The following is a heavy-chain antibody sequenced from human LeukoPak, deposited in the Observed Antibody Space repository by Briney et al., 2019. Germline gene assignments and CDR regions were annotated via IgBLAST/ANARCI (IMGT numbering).Heavy chain of an antibody. D-gene: IGHD1-26*01. J-gene: IGHJ4*02. V-gene: IGHV3-11*01. CDR1: GFTFSDYY. CDR2: ISSSGSTI. Sequence: NPGGSLRLSCAASGFTFSDYYMSWIRQAPGKGLGWVSYISSSGSTIYYADSVKGRFTISRDNAKNSLYLQMNSLRAEDTAVYYCAKDPSGSYYFDYWGQGTLVTVSS. CDR3: AKDPSGSYYFDY.